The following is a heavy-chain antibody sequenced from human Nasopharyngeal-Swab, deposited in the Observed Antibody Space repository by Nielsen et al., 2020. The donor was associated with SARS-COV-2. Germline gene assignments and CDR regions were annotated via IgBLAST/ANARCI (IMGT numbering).Heavy chain of an antibody. V-gene: IGHV4-59*08. J-gene: IGHJ4*02. CDR2: VYYTGGT. CDR3: ARMDAATDF. Sequence: RQAPGKGLEWVGYVYYTGGTSYNPSLKSRVTISLDTSKKQFSRRLTSVTPADTAIYYCARMDAATDFWGQGTLVTVSS. D-gene: IGHD2-15*01.